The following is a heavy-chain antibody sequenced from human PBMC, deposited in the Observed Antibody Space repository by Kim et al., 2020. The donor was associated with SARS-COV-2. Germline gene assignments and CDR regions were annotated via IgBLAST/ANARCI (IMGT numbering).Heavy chain of an antibody. CDR1: GASINSHY. CDR2: MYYDGST. D-gene: IGHD6-13*01. J-gene: IGHJ4*02. CDR3: TRDLSPSWYYY. V-gene: IGHV4-59*11. Sequence: SETLSLTCTVSGASINSHYWGWVRQPPGKGLEWIGYMYYDGSTDYNPSLESRVTISVDTSKNQFSLKLTSVTAADTAVYYCTRDLSPSWYYYWGQGTLVTVPS.